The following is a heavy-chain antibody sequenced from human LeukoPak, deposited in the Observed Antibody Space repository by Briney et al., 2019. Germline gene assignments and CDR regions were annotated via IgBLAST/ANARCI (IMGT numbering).Heavy chain of an antibody. CDR3: MRHASGEPPRY. CDR2: IHRTGTP. V-gene: IGHV4-39*01. CDR1: GASISTNTHY. D-gene: IGHD7-27*01. Sequence: SETLSLTCIVSGASISTNTHYWGWVRQPPGKGLEWIASIHRTGTPYYNPSLKSRVTISVDTSMNQFSLQFSSVIAADTAVYYCMRHASGEPPRYWGQGTLVTASS. J-gene: IGHJ4*02.